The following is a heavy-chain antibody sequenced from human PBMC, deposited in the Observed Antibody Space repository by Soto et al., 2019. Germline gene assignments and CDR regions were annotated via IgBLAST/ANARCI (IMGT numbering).Heavy chain of an antibody. V-gene: IGHV1-58*01. J-gene: IGHJ6*02. CDR3: AALKRGRYCMDV. CDR2: IVVGSGNT. D-gene: IGHD3-10*01. Sequence: SVKVSCKASGFTFTSSAVQWVRQARGQRLEWIGWIVVGSGNTNYAQKFQERVTITRDMSTSTAYMELSSLRSEDTAVYYCAALKRGRYCMDVWGQGTTVTVSS. CDR1: GFTFTSSA.